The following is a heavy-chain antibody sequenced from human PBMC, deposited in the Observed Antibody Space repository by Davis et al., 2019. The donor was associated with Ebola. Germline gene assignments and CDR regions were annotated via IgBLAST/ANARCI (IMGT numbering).Heavy chain of an antibody. CDR1: GYTFTDYD. CDR2: MNTNSGNT. D-gene: IGHD2-21*01. Sequence: ASVKVSCKASGYTFTDYDINWVRQAPGQGLEWVGWMNTNSGNTGYAQKFEGRVTMTRSTSISTAYMEIITLKSEDTAIYYCAKRIARPDSFDIWGQGTMVTVSS. J-gene: IGHJ3*02. V-gene: IGHV1-8*01. CDR3: AKRIARPDSFDI.